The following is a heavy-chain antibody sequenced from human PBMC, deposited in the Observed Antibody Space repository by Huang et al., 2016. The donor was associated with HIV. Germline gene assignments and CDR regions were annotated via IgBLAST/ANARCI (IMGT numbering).Heavy chain of an antibody. V-gene: IGHV4-59*02. J-gene: IGHJ4*02. CDR1: GGSVGPHS. D-gene: IGHD3-22*01. CDR3: ARLDTSSWYSLDY. Sequence: QVRLQESGPGLVKPSETLSLSCTVSGGSVGPHSWSWIRQPPGKGLEGVGTMYSSGRTKYNPSLKSRLTMSQDSSKNQFSLNLRSVTAADTARYYCARLDTSSWYSLDYWGQGTLVAVSS. CDR2: MYSSGRT.